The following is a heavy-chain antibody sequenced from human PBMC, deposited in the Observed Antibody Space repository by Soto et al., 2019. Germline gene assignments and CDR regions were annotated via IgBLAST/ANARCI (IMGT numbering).Heavy chain of an antibody. D-gene: IGHD7-27*01. V-gene: IGHV2-5*02. J-gene: IGHJ4*02. Sequence: QITLKESGPTLVKPTQTLTLTCTFSGFSLSTSGVGVGWIRQPPGKALEWLALIYWDDDKRYSPSLKSRLTTTKDTSKNQVVLTLTPMDPVDTATYYCAHSLIPNWGSRGAFDYWGQGTLVTVSS. CDR2: IYWDDDK. CDR3: AHSLIPNWGSRGAFDY. CDR1: GFSLSTSGVG.